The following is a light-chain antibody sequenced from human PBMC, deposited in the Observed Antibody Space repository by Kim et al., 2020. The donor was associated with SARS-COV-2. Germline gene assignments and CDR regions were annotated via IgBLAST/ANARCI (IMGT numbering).Light chain of an antibody. V-gene: IGKV3-15*01. CDR3: QKYSNWPPLT. J-gene: IGKJ4*01. CDR2: GAS. Sequence: EIVMTQSPATLFVSPGEEVTLSCRASQSVGSYIAWYQQKPGQAPRLLIYGASARATGLPDRFSGSGSGTEFTLTITGLRSEDFAVYYCQKYSNWPPLTFGGGPRWISN. CDR1: QSVGSY.